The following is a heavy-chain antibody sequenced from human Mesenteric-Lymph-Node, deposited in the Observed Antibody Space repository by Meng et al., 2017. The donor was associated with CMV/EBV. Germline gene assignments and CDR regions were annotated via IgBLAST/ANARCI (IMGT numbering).Heavy chain of an antibody. CDR1: GFTFSKYS. D-gene: IGHD7-27*01. Sequence: GESLKISCATSGFTFSKYSMHWVRQAPGRGLEWVAVTSYDGTNRYYSDSVRGRFTISRDNSKNTLYLQMNSLRAEDAAVYYCARDLDPPYNWGSGVDFWGQGTLVTVSS. CDR3: ARDLDPPYNWGSGVDF. V-gene: IGHV3-30-3*01. CDR2: TSYDGTNR. J-gene: IGHJ4*02.